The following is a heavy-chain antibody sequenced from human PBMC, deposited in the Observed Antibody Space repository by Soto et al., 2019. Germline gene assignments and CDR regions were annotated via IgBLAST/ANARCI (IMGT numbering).Heavy chain of an antibody. CDR1: GYTFTSYD. CDR2: MNPNSGNT. CDR3: ARGRDSYGDLDYYYYGMDV. Sequence: GASVKVSCKASGYTFTSYDINWVRQATGQGLEWMGWMNPNSGNTGYAQKFQGRVTMTRNTSISTAYMELSSLRSEDTAVYYCARGRDSYGDLDYYYYGMDVWGQGTTVTVSS. J-gene: IGHJ6*02. D-gene: IGHD5-18*01. V-gene: IGHV1-8*01.